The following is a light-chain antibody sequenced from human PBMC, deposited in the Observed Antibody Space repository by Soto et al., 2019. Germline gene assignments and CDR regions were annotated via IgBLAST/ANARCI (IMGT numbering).Light chain of an antibody. Sequence: DIQMTQSPSSLSASVGDRVTITCRASQDISNSLAWYQQKPGKVPKVLIYAASILQSGVPARFSGSGSGIGFTLTISSLQPEDVATYYCQKYNSAPLTFGGGTKVEI. CDR2: AAS. J-gene: IGKJ4*01. V-gene: IGKV1-27*01. CDR1: QDISNS. CDR3: QKYNSAPLT.